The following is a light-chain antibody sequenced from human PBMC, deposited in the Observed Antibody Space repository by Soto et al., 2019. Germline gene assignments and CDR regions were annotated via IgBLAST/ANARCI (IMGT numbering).Light chain of an antibody. CDR3: QRYRNWPSWS. V-gene: IGKV1-6*01. CDR1: QGIRDE. J-gene: IGKJ1*01. Sequence: RQMTQSPSSVSATEGDRVTITCRASQGIRDELGWYQQKAGKAPNLLISAASRLQSGVPSRFSGSGSGTDFTLTISSLQSEDLAVYYCQRYRNWPSWSFGQRTMVDI. CDR2: AAS.